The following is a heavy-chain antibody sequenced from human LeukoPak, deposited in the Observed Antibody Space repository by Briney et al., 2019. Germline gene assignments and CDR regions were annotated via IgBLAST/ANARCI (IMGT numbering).Heavy chain of an antibody. V-gene: IGHV3-48*04. CDR2: ISSSSSTI. J-gene: IGHJ6*02. Sequence: SGGSLRLSCAASGFTFSSYSMNWVRQAPGKGLEWVSYISSSSSTIYYADSVKGRFTISRDNAKNSLYLQMNSLRAEDTAVYYCARQQGYYYYGMDVWGQGTTVTVSS. CDR3: ARQQGYYYYGMDV. CDR1: GFTFSSYS.